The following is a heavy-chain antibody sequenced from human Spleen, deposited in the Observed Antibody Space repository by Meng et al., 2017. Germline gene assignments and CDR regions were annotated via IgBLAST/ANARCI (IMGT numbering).Heavy chain of an antibody. V-gene: IGHV3-7*03. CDR3: ARGRGGPAYDAFDL. J-gene: IGHJ3*01. CDR2: IKQDGSEK. D-gene: IGHD2-15*01. CDR1: GSTFSKYW. Sequence: GGSLRLSCAASGSTFSKYWMSWVRQAPGKGLEWVANIKQDGSEKYYVDSVKGRFTISRGNSKNTLYVQMNSLRAEDTAVYYCARGRGGPAYDAFDLWGQGTMVTVSS.